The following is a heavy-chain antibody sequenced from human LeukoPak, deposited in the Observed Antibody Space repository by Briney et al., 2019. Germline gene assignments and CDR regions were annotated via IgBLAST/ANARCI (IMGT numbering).Heavy chain of an antibody. CDR1: GYTFTDYY. CDR3: ASRGYSGLRPI. V-gene: IGHV1-46*01. D-gene: IGHD5-12*01. CDR2: INPSGGST. J-gene: IGHJ3*02. Sequence: ASVKVSCKASGYTFTDYYMHWVRQAPGQGLEWMGIINPSGGSTSYAQKFQGRVTMTRDMSTSTVYMELSSLRSEDTAVYYCASRGYSGLRPIWGQGTMVTVSS.